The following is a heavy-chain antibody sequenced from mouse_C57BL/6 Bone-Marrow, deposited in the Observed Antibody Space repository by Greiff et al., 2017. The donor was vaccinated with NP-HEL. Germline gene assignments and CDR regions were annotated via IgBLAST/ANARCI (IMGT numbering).Heavy chain of an antibody. CDR3: VRQYYYGSSWRYFDV. Sequence: EVKLLESGGGLVQPKGSLKLSCAASGFSFNTYAMNWVRQAPGKGLEWVARIRSKSNNYATYYADSVKDRFTISRDDSESMLYLQMNNLKTEDTAMYYCVRQYYYGSSWRYFDVWGTGTTVTVSS. CDR2: IRSKSNNYAT. J-gene: IGHJ1*03. CDR1: GFSFNTYA. D-gene: IGHD1-1*01. V-gene: IGHV10-1*01.